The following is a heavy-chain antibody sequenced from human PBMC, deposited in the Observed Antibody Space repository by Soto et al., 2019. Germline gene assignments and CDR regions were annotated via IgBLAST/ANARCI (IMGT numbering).Heavy chain of an antibody. D-gene: IGHD3-22*01. V-gene: IGHV3-48*02. J-gene: IGHJ4*02. Sequence: EVQLVESGGGLVQPGGSLRLSCAASGFTFSSYSMNWVRQAPGKGLEWDSYISSSSSTIYYADSVKGRFTISRDNAKNSLYLQMNSLRDEDTAVYYCARDQTSYYYDSSGYYNYFDYWGQGTLVTVSS. CDR3: ARDQTSYYYDSSGYYNYFDY. CDR1: GFTFSSYS. CDR2: ISSSSSTI.